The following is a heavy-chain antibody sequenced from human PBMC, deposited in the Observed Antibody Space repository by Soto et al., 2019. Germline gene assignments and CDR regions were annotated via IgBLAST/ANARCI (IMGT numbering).Heavy chain of an antibody. D-gene: IGHD2-21*02. CDR2: IYPGDSDT. CDR3: ARAGYCGGDCYSYYYYYCMDV. J-gene: IGHJ6*02. CDR1: GYSFTSYW. Sequence: GESLKISCKGSGYSFTSYWLGWVRQMPGKCLEWMGIIYPGDSDTRYSPSFQGQVTISADKSISTAYLQWSSLKASDTAMYYCARAGYCGGDCYSYYYYYCMDVWGQGTTVTVSS. V-gene: IGHV5-51*01.